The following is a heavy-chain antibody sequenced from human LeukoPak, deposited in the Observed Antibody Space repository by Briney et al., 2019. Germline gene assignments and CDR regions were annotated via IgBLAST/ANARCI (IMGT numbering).Heavy chain of an antibody. CDR3: ARDSPTLGGIYSSSSLEYFDY. Sequence: PGGSLRLSCAASGFTFSSYAMHWVRQAPGKGLEWVAVISYDGSNKYYADSVKGRFTISRDNSKNTLYLQMNSLRAEDTAVYYCARDSPTLGGIYSSSSLEYFDYWGQGTLVTVSS. V-gene: IGHV3-30-3*01. J-gene: IGHJ4*02. CDR2: ISYDGSNK. D-gene: IGHD6-6*01. CDR1: GFTFSSYA.